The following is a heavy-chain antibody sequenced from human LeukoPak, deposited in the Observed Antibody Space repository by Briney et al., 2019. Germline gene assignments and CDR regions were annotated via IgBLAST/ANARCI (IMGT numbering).Heavy chain of an antibody. CDR3: ARELRTFDS. CDR1: GFTFGAYA. CDR2: IKHNGDDL. D-gene: IGHD3-16*01. Sequence: GGSLRLSCEGSGFTFGAYAMHWVRQPPGKGLEWVANIKHNGDDLNYVDSVEGRFTISRDNAQNSLYLHMTSLRAEDTAVYYCARELRTFDSWGQGTLVTVSS. V-gene: IGHV3-7*01. J-gene: IGHJ4*02.